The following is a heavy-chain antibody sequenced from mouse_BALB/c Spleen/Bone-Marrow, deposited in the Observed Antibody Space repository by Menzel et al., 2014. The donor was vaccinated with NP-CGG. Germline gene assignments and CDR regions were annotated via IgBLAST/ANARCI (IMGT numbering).Heavy chain of an antibody. D-gene: IGHD2-1*01. V-gene: IGHV3-5*02. CDR2: IYYSGTI. CDR3: ARYGNYFDY. Sequence: EVQLQQSGPGLVKPSQTVSLTCTVTGISITTGNYRWSWIRQFPGDKLEWIGYIYYSGTITYNPSLTSRTTITRDTSKNQFFLEMNSLTAEDTATYYCARYGNYFDYWGQGTTLTVSS. CDR1: GISITTGNYR. J-gene: IGHJ2*01.